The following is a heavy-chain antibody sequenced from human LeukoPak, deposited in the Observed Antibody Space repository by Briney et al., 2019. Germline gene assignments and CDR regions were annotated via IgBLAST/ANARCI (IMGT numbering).Heavy chain of an antibody. CDR2: ISYDGSNK. J-gene: IGHJ4*02. CDR3: AKEEAYGDYVPEGSYFDY. CDR1: GFTFSSYG. V-gene: IGHV3-30*18. Sequence: GGSLRLSCAASGFTFSSYGMHWVRQAPGKGLEWVAVISYDGSNKYYADSVKGRFTISRDNSKNTLYLQMNSLRAEDTAVYYCAKEEAYGDYVPEGSYFDYWGQGTLVTVSS. D-gene: IGHD4-17*01.